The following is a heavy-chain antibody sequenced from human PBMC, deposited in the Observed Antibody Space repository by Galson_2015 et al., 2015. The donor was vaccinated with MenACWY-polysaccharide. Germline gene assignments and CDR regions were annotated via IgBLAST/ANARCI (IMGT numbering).Heavy chain of an antibody. CDR1: GYRFTGYW. J-gene: IGHJ6*02. D-gene: IGHD2-8*01. CDR2: IYDGDSMT. CDR3: ARANGDYSYYYGMDV. V-gene: IGHV5-51*03. Sequence: QAGAEVKKPGESLQISCKGSGYRFTGYWIGWERQMPGKGLEWMGIIYDGDSMTRYSPAFQGQVTISADKSITTAYLQWSSLKAADTAMYYCARANGDYSYYYGMDVWGQGTTVTVSS.